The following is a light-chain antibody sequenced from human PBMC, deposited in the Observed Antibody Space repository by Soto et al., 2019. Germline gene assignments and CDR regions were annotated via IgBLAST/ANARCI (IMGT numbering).Light chain of an antibody. J-gene: IGLJ3*02. V-gene: IGLV6-57*04. Sequence: NFMLTQPHSVSESPGKTVTISCTRSSGSIASYYVQWYQQRPGSAPSTVVYEDDQRPSGVPDRFSGSVDSSSNSASLIISGLKTEDEADYYCHSYDGNKQVFGGGTQLTVL. CDR2: EDD. CDR3: HSYDGNKQV. CDR1: SGSIASYY.